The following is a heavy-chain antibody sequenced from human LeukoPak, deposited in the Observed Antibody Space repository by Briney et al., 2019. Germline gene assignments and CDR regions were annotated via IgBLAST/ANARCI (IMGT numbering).Heavy chain of an antibody. CDR3: AREGRYCSSSSCQTDY. CDR1: GFTFTNYW. V-gene: IGHV3-7*01. CDR2: IKQDGSAK. D-gene: IGHD2-2*01. Sequence: GGSLRLPCAASGFTFTNYWMSWLRQAPGQGLEWVANIKQDGSAKYFVDSVKGRFTISRDNAKNSLYLQMNSLRAEDTAVYYCAREGRYCSSSSCQTDYWGQGTLVTVSS. J-gene: IGHJ4*02.